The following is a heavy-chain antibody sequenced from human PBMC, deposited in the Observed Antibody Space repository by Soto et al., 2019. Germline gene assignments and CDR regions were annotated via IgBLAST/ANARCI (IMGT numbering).Heavy chain of an antibody. V-gene: IGHV3-30*18. CDR1: GFTFSSYG. D-gene: IGHD3-3*01. Sequence: PGGSLRLSCAASGFTFSSYGMHWVRQAPGKGLEWVAVISYDGSNKYYADSVKGRFTISRDNSKNTLYLQMNSLRAEDTAVYYCAKVSTIFGVAPMDVWGQGTTVTAP. J-gene: IGHJ6*02. CDR3: AKVSTIFGVAPMDV. CDR2: ISYDGSNK.